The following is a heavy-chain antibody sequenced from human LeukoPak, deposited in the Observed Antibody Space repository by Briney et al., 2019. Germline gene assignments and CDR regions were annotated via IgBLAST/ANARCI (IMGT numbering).Heavy chain of an antibody. V-gene: IGHV4-34*01. Sequence: PSETLSLTCAVYGGSFSGYYWSWIRQPPGKGLEWIGEINHRGSTNYNPSLKSRVTISVDTSKDQFSLKLSSVTAADTAVYYCARATRYDYVWGSYRFPYNWFDPWGQGTLVTVSS. CDR1: GGSFSGYY. D-gene: IGHD3-16*02. CDR3: ARATRYDYVWGSYRFPYNWFDP. J-gene: IGHJ5*02. CDR2: INHRGST.